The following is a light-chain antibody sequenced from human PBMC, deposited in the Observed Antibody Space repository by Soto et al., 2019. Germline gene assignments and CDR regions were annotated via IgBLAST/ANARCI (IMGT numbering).Light chain of an antibody. V-gene: IGKV1-5*01. CDR1: QSISSW. J-gene: IGKJ5*01. Sequence: DIQVTQSPSTLSASVGDRVTITCRASQSISSWLAWYQQKPGKAPKLLIYDASSLESGVPSRFSGSGSGTEFTLTISSLQPDDFALYYCQQRSNWPITFGQGTRLEI. CDR2: DAS. CDR3: QQRSNWPIT.